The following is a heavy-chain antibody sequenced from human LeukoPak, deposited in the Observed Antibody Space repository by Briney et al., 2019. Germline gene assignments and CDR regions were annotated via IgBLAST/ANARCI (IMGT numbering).Heavy chain of an antibody. V-gene: IGHV4-39*07. CDR2: IYYSGST. CDR3: ARVVGATYYYYYYYMDV. D-gene: IGHD1-26*01. Sequence: SETLSLTCTVSGGSISSSSYYWGWIRHPPGKGLEWIGSIYYSGSTYYNPSLKSRVTISVDTSKNQFSLKLSSVTAADTAVYYCARVVGATYYYYYYYMDVWGKGTTVTVSS. J-gene: IGHJ6*03. CDR1: GGSISSSSYY.